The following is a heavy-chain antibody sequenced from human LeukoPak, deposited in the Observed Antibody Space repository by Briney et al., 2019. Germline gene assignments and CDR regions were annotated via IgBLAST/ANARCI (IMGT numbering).Heavy chain of an antibody. J-gene: IGHJ2*01. V-gene: IGHV3-23*01. D-gene: IGHD1-14*01. CDR2: IYGRGGTT. CDR3: ARVVGRNWYLDH. CDR1: GFTFSSYD. Sequence: GGSLRLSCGASGFTFSSYDMTWVRQAPGKGLEWVSGIYGRGGTTYYADSVKSRFIVSRDNSNHSLSLQMNSLRAEDTAVYYCARVVGRNWYLDHWGRGTQVTVSS.